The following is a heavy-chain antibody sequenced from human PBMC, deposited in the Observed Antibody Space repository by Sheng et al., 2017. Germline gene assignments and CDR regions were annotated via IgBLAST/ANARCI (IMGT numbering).Heavy chain of an antibody. CDR2: ISSSSRYI. CDR3: ARSRSRWINPNWFDP. CDR1: GFTFSNYS. J-gene: IGHJ5*02. Sequence: EVQLVQSGGGLVKPGGSLGLSCVASGFTFSNYSMNWVRQAPGKGLEWVSYISSSSRYIYYADSVKGRFTPSPQTAPRLAVSAKMDSLRAEDMAVYYCARSRSRWINPNWFDPWGQGTLVTISS. V-gene: IGHV3-21*01. D-gene: IGHD6-13*01.